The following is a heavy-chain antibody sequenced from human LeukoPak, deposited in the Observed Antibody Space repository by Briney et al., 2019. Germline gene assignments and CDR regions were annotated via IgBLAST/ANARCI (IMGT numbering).Heavy chain of an antibody. CDR1: RYSFTGYF. CDR3: ARDGGIAMALYYYGMDV. Sequence: ASVKVSCKASRYSFTGYFMHCVRQAPGQELEWMGWINPNSGGTNYAQKFQGRVTMTRDTSISTAYMELSRLRSDDAAVYYCARDGGIAMALYYYGMDVWGQGTTVTVSS. D-gene: IGHD2-15*01. J-gene: IGHJ6*02. CDR2: INPNSGGT. V-gene: IGHV1-2*02.